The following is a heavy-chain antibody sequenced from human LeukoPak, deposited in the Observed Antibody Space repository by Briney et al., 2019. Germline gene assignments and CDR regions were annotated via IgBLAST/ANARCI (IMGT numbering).Heavy chain of an antibody. V-gene: IGHV1-18*01. CDR3: AREIYKVAGTLGGYDP. D-gene: IGHD6-19*01. CDR2: ISAYNGNT. J-gene: IGHJ5*02. CDR1: GYTFTSYG. Sequence: GASVKVSCKASGYTFTSYGISWVRQAPGQGLEWMGWISAYNGNTNYAQKLQGRVTMTTDTSTSTAYMELRSLRSDDTAVYYCAREIYKVAGTLGGYDPWGQGTLVTVSS.